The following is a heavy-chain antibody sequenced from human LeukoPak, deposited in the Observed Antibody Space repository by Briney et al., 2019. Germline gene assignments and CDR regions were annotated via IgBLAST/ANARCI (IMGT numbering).Heavy chain of an antibody. J-gene: IGHJ4*02. CDR2: IYSGGST. CDR3: ARDWGLRLGELSSYYFDY. V-gene: IGHV3-66*01. Sequence: GGSLRLSCAASGFTFSSFAMTWVRQAPGRGLEWVSVIYSGGSTYYADSVKGRFSISRDNSKNTLYLQMNSLRAEDTAVYYCARDWGLRLGELSSYYFDYWGQGTLVTVSS. D-gene: IGHD3-16*02. CDR1: GFTFSSFA.